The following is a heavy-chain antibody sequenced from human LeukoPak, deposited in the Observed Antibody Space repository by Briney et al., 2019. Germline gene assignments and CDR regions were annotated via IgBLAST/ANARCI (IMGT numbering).Heavy chain of an antibody. CDR3: AKDSYYYYFDY. J-gene: IGHJ4*02. CDR2: ISRSGENT. D-gene: IGHD3-22*01. V-gene: IGHV3-23*01. Sequence: GGSLRLSCAASGLTLSNSAMGWVRQAPGKGLEWVSVISRSGENTYYADSVKGRFTVSRDSSKNTLYLQMNSLRAEDTAVYYCAKDSYYYYFDYWGQGTLVTVSS. CDR1: GLTLSNSA.